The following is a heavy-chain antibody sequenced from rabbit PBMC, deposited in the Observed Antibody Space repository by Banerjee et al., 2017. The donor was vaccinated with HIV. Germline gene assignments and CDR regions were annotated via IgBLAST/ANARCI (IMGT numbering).Heavy chain of an antibody. Sequence: QSLEESGGDLVKPGASLTLTCTASGFSFSSRYYMCWVRQAPGKGLEWIGCIYTGGSGTTYYASWAKGRFTISKTSSTTVTPQMTSLTAADTATYFCARGAYGYAWDLWGPGTLVTVS. V-gene: IGHV1S40*01. CDR3: ARGAYGYAWDL. D-gene: IGHD6-1*01. J-gene: IGHJ4*01. CDR1: GFSFSSRYY. CDR2: IYTGGSGTT.